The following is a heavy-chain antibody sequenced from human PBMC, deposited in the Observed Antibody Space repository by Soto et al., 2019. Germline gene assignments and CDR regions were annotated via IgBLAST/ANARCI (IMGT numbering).Heavy chain of an antibody. CDR3: AKDKASYYSSGCLDY. D-gene: IGHD3-22*01. J-gene: IGHJ4*02. CDR1: GFTFDDYA. CDR2: ISWNSGSI. V-gene: IGHV3-9*01. Sequence: EVQLVESGGGLVQPGRSLRLSCAASGFTFDDYAMHWVRQAPGKGLEWVSGISWNSGSIGYADSVKGRFTISRDNAKNSLYVQMNSLRGEDTALYYCAKDKASYYSSGCLDYWGQGTLVTVSS.